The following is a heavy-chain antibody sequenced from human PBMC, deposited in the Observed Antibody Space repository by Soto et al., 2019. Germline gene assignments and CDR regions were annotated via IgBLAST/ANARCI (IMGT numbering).Heavy chain of an antibody. Sequence: QVQLVQSGAEVKKPGASVTVSCKASGYKFTSFGISWVRQAPGQGLEWMGWISAYNGKTDYAQKVQGRATMTIDTSTNTAYTELRSRRSDDTTTYCCARACESRCYGMEIWGRGTTVTVSS. V-gene: IGHV1-18*01. J-gene: IGHJ6*02. CDR1: GYKFTSFG. CDR2: ISAYNGKT. D-gene: IGHD2-8*01. CDR3: ARACESRCYGMEI.